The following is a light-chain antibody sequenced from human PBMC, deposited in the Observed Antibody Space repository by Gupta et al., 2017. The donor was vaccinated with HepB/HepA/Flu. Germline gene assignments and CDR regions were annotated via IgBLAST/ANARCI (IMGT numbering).Light chain of an antibody. J-gene: IGKJ1*01. CDR3: QQYNNWWT. CDR2: GAS. Sequence: EIVMTQSPATLSVSPGERATLSCRASQSVSSNLAWYQQKPGQAPRLLIYGASNRATGIPARFSGSGSGTEFTLTISSRQSEDFAVYYCQQYNNWWTFGQGTXVEIK. V-gene: IGKV3-15*01. CDR1: QSVSSN.